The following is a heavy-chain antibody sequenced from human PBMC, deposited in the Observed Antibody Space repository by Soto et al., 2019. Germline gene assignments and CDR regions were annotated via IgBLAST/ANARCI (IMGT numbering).Heavy chain of an antibody. CDR1: GVAVADGAYS. V-gene: IGHV4-30-2*06. CDR3: ARGGGYDSFDF. J-gene: IGHJ4*02. D-gene: IGHD5-12*01. CDR2: IGHLETT. Sequence: SEPVSLTFSVCGVAVADGAYSWSWIRHSPEKGLESLGYIGHLETTYFNPSFKSRLSLSTDRTRNQFSLSLSSMTAVDKVVYLRARGGGYDSFDFWGQGRHVTVSS.